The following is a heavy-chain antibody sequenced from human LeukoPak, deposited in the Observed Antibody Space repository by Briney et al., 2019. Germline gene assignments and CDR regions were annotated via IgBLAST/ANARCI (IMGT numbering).Heavy chain of an antibody. CDR3: ARDRFSITMVRGVIIPGGFDY. J-gene: IGHJ4*02. CDR1: GFTFSSYA. Sequence: GGSLRLSCAASGFTFSSYAMHWVRQAPGKGLEWVAVISYDGSNKYYADSVKGRFTISRDNSKNTLYLQMNSLRAEDTAVYYCARDRFSITMVRGVIIPGGFDYWGQGTLVTVSS. CDR2: ISYDGSNK. V-gene: IGHV3-30-3*01. D-gene: IGHD3-10*01.